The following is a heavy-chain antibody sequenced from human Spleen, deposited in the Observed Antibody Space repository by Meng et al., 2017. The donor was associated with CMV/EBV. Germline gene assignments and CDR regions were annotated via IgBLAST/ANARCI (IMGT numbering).Heavy chain of an antibody. CDR1: GASIATSNTYY. CDR3: ARDAYYYDSSGYSYFDY. V-gene: IGHV4-39*02. Sequence: SETLSLTCTVSGASIATSNTYYWGWIRQPPGEGLEWIGSIFESGSTYYNPSLKNRVTIALATSSNHLSLRLNSVTATDTAVYYCARDAYYYDSSGYSYFDYWGQGTLVTVSS. D-gene: IGHD3-22*01. CDR2: IFESGST. J-gene: IGHJ4*02.